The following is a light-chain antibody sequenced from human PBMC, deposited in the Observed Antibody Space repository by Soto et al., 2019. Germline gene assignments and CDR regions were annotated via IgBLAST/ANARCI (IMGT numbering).Light chain of an antibody. CDR1: QSVTGTN. V-gene: IGKV3-20*01. Sequence: IVLTQSPVTLPLSPGEGATLACRASQSVTGTNLAWYQQRAGQAPRLLIYDAVRRSTGIPDRVSGSGAGTDFTLTISRLEPEDVAVYYCHQYGSSLGTFGQGTKVEI. CDR3: HQYGSSLGT. J-gene: IGKJ2*01. CDR2: DAV.